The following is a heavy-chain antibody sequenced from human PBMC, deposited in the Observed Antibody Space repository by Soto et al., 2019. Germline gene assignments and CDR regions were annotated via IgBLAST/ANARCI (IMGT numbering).Heavy chain of an antibody. D-gene: IGHD2-15*01. J-gene: IGHJ4*02. Sequence: GSLRLSCTASGFTFFTYTMTWVPQAQGKGLEWVSSITDTGGSTYYADSVKGRFTISRDNSKNTLYLQMNSLRTDDSAVYYCAKDTPVVMFLFDSWGRGTLVTVSS. CDR2: ITDTGGST. CDR3: AKDTPVVMFLFDS. CDR1: GFTFFTYT. V-gene: IGHV3-23*01.